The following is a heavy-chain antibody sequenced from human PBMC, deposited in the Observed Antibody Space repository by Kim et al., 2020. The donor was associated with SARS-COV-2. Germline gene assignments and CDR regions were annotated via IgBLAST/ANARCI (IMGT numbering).Heavy chain of an antibody. J-gene: IGHJ4*02. Sequence: TTYHPSLRSRVTISVDTSKNQFSLKLSSVTAADTAVYYCARGRFRGFDYWGQGTLVTVSS. CDR2: T. D-gene: IGHD3-10*01. V-gene: IGHV4-34*01. CDR3: ARGRFRGFDY.